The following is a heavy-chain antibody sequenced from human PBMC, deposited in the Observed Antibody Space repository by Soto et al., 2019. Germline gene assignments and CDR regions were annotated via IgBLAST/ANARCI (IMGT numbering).Heavy chain of an antibody. CDR2: IIPILGIA. CDR1: GGTFSSYT. Sequence: QVQLVQSGAEVKKPGSSVKVSCKASGGTFSSYTISWVRQAPGQGLEWMGRIIPILGIANYAQKFQGRVTITAVKSTSTAYMELSSLRSEDTAVYYCARRLGYCSGGSCLGFDYWGQGTLVTVSS. J-gene: IGHJ4*02. D-gene: IGHD2-15*01. CDR3: ARRLGYCSGGSCLGFDY. V-gene: IGHV1-69*02.